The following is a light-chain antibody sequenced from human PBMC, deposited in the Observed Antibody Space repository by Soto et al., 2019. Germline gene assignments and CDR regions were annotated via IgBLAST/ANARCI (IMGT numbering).Light chain of an antibody. CDR3: QQYNNWPPWT. J-gene: IGKJ1*01. CDR1: QSVNSD. CDR2: GAS. V-gene: IGKV3-15*01. Sequence: EIVMTQSPATLSVSPGERATLSCRASQSVNSDLAWYQQKPGQAPRLLIYGASTTATGIPGRFSGSGSGTEVTLTISSLQSEDFAVYYCQQYNNWPPWTFGQGTKVEIK.